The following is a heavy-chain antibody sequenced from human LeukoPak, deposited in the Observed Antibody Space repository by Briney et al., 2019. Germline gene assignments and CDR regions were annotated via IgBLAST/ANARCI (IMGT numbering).Heavy chain of an antibody. D-gene: IGHD6-19*01. CDR3: ARLQRAVTGTL. J-gene: IGHJ4*02. CDR1: RFTFSGYW. Sequence: GGSLRLSCAATRFTFSGYWMSWVRQAPGKGLEGVANIRQDGSEKQDVDSVEGRFTISRDNAKNSLYLQMSSLRGEDTAVYYCARLQRAVTGTLWGQGTLVIVSS. CDR2: IRQDGSEK. V-gene: IGHV3-7*01.